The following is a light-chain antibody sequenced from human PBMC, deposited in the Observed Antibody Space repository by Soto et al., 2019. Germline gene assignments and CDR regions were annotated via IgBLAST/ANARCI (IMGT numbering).Light chain of an antibody. V-gene: IGLV1-44*01. J-gene: IGLJ2*01. Sequence: QSVLTQPPSASGTPGQRVTISCSGSSSNIGSNTVNWYQQLPGTAPKLLIYSNNQRPSGVPDRFSGSKSGTSASLAISGLQSEDDADYYCAAWDDSLNGVVFGGGTALTLL. CDR3: AAWDDSLNGVV. CDR2: SNN. CDR1: SSNIGSNT.